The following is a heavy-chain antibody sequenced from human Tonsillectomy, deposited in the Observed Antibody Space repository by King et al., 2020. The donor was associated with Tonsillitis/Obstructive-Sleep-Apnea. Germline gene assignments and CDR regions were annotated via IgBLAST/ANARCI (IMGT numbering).Heavy chain of an antibody. D-gene: IGHD3-3*01. CDR2: IYWDDDK. Sequence: ITLKESGPTLVKPTQTLTLTCTFSGFSLSTSGVGVGWIRQPPGKALEWLALIYWDDDKRYSPSLKSRLTITKDTSKNQVVLTMTNMDPVDTATYYCARLTYYDFWSGPDYCDYWGQGTLVTVSS. J-gene: IGHJ4*02. CDR1: GFSLSTSGVG. V-gene: IGHV2-5*02. CDR3: ARLTYYDFWSGPDYCDY.